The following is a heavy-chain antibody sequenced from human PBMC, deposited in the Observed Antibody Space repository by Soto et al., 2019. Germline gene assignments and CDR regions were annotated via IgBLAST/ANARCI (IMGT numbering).Heavy chain of an antibody. Sequence: EVQLVQSGAEVKKPGESLRISCKGSGYSFTSYWITWVRQMPGKGLEWMGRIDPSDYYTNYSPSFQGHVTISADKSISTPYLQWSSLKASVTAMYYCASLPLAAAYSDANSWGQGTLVTVSS. V-gene: IGHV5-10-1*01. D-gene: IGHD6-13*01. CDR1: GYSFTSYW. J-gene: IGHJ4*02. CDR3: ASLPLAAAYSDANS. CDR2: IDPSDYYT.